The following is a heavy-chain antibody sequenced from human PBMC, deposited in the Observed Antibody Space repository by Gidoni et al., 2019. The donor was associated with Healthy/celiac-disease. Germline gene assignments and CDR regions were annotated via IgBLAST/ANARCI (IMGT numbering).Heavy chain of an antibody. CDR3: ARGYIAAAYYYYYGMDV. D-gene: IGHD6-13*01. V-gene: IGHV3-30-3*01. J-gene: IGHJ6*02. CDR2: ISYDGSNK. CDR1: GFTLRSYA. Sequence: QVQLVESGGGVVQPGRSLRLSCAASGFTLRSYAMHWVRQAPGQGREWVAVISYDGSNKYYADSVKGRFTISRDNSKNTLYLQMNSLRAEDTAVYYCARGYIAAAYYYYYGMDVWGQGTTVTVSS.